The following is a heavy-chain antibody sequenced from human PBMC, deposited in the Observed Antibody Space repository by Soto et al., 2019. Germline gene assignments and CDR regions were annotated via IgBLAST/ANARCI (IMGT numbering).Heavy chain of an antibody. D-gene: IGHD2-2*01. J-gene: IGHJ6*02. CDR1: GFTFCSYA. CDR3: ARDYCISTSCHTHYYYYYYGMDV. Sequence: GGSLRLSCAASGFTFCSYAMHWVRQAPGKGLEWVAVISYDGSNKYYADSVKGRFTISRDNSKNTLYLQMNSLRAEDTAVYYCARDYCISTSCHTHYYYYYYGMDVWGQGPTVTVS. CDR2: ISYDGSNK. V-gene: IGHV3-30-3*01.